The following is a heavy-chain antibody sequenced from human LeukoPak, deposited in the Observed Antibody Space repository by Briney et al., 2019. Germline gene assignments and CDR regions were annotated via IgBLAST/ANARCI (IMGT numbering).Heavy chain of an antibody. CDR1: AGSVSSYY. V-gene: IGHV4-59*08. J-gene: IGHJ4*02. CDR3: ARHGTISSESYFDY. CDR2: IHNSGRT. Sequence: SETLSLTCSVSAGSVSSYYWSWIRQSPGKELQWIGYIHNSGRTNYNPSLKSRVTGFVDTSKNQVSLRLSSVTAADTAVYYCARHGTISSESYFDYWGQGALVTVSS. D-gene: IGHD1-14*01.